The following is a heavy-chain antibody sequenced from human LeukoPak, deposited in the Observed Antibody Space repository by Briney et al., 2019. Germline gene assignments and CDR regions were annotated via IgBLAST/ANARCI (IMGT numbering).Heavy chain of an antibody. D-gene: IGHD6-19*01. CDR3: ARLGIAVDNWFDP. CDR1: GGSFSGYY. Sequence: SETLSLTCAVYGGSFSGYYWSWIRQPPGKGLEWIGEINHSGSTNYNPSLKSRVTISVDTSKNQFSLKLTSVTAADTAMYYCARLGIAVDNWFDPWGQGTLVTVSS. CDR2: INHSGST. V-gene: IGHV4-34*01. J-gene: IGHJ5*02.